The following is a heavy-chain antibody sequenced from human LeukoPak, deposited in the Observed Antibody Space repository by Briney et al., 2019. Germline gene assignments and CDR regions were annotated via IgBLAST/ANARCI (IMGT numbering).Heavy chain of an antibody. CDR3: ARSPTYYYDSSGYSTGPPAFDI. V-gene: IGHV1-69*13. CDR2: IIPIFGTA. Sequence: ASVKVSRKASGGTFSSYAISWVRQAPGQGLEWMGGIIPIFGTANYAQKFQGRVTITADESTSTAYMELSSLRSEDTAVYYCARSPTYYYDSSGYSTGPPAFDIWGQGTMVTVSS. CDR1: GGTFSSYA. J-gene: IGHJ3*02. D-gene: IGHD3-22*01.